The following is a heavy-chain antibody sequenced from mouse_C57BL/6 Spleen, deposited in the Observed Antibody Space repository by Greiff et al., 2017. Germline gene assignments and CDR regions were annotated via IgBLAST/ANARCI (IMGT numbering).Heavy chain of an antibody. J-gene: IGHJ2*01. CDR1: GFTFSSYG. D-gene: IGHD2-1*01. CDR2: ISSGGSYT. Sequence: EVQVVESGGDLVKPGGSLKLSCAASGFTFSSYGMSWVRQTPDQRLEWVATISSGGSYTYYPDSVKGRFTISRDNAKNTRYLQMSSLKSEDTAMDDCARIYDGNWGYFDYWGQGTTLTVSS. CDR3: ARIYDGNWGYFDY. V-gene: IGHV5-6*01.